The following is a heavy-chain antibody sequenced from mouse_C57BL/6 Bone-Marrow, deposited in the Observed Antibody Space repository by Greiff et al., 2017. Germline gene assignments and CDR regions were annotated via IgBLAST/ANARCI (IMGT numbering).Heavy chain of an antibody. CDR3: ARRLLPAWFAY. D-gene: IGHD3-2*02. CDR2: LSSGGSYT. Sequence: EVQLVESGGDLVKPGGSLKLSCAASGFTFSSYGMSWVRQTPDKRLEWVATLSSGGSYTYYPDSVKGRFTISRDHAKNTLYLQRSSLKSEDTAMYYCARRLLPAWFAYWGQGTLVTVSA. CDR1: GFTFSSYG. V-gene: IGHV5-6*01. J-gene: IGHJ3*01.